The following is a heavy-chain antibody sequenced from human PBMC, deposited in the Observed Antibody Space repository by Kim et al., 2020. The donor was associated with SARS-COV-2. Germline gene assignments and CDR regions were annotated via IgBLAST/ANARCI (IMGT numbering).Heavy chain of an antibody. CDR1: GYTFTGYY. V-gene: IGHV1-2*06. CDR3: ARAPPAMIVVVTLDY. J-gene: IGHJ4*02. Sequence: ASVKVSCKASGYTFTGYYMHWVRQAPGQGLEWMGRINPNSGGTNYAQKFQGRVTMTRDTSISTAYMELSRLRSDDTAVYYCARAPPAMIVVVTLDYWGQGTLVTVSS. CDR2: INPNSGGT. D-gene: IGHD3-22*01.